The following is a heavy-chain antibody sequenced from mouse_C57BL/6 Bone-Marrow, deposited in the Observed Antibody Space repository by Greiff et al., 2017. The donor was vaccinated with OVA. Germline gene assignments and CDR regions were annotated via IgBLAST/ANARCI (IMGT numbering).Heavy chain of an antibody. CDR3: ASPSYYGSSPCDY. Sequence: QVQLQQSGAELVRPGASVKLSCKASGYTFTDYYINWVKQRPGQGLEWIARIYPGSGNTYYNEKFKGKATLTAEKSSSTAYMQLSSLTSEDSAVYFCASPSYYGSSPCDYWGQGTTLTVSA. J-gene: IGHJ2*01. V-gene: IGHV1-76*01. D-gene: IGHD1-1*01. CDR2: IYPGSGNT. CDR1: GYTFTDYY.